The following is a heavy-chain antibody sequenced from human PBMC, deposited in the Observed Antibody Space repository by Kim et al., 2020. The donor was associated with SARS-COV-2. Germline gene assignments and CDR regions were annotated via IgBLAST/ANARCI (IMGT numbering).Heavy chain of an antibody. J-gene: IGHJ4*02. V-gene: IGHV4-39*01. Sequence: SETLSLTCTVSGDSISTSSYYWGWIRQPPGKGLEWIGNIYYSGNTYYNSSLKSRVTIFLDTSKNQFTLKLSSVTAADTAVYYCARALDYYDRSAYYDWGQGTLVTVSS. CDR2: IYYSGNT. CDR1: GDSISTSSYY. CDR3: ARALDYYDRSAYYD. D-gene: IGHD3-22*01.